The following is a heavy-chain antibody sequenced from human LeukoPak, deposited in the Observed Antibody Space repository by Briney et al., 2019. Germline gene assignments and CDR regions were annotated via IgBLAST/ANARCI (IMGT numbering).Heavy chain of an antibody. J-gene: IGHJ4*02. CDR1: GGSISSYY. Sequence: KPSETLSLTCTVSGGSISSYYWSWIRQPAGKGLEWIGRISTSGSTHFNPSLKSRLTISVDSFKNQFSLKLTSVTAADTAVYYCARPLLADSYDSSGLAYWGQGTVVTVSS. CDR3: ARPLLADSYDSSGLAY. V-gene: IGHV4-4*07. CDR2: ISTSGST. D-gene: IGHD3-22*01.